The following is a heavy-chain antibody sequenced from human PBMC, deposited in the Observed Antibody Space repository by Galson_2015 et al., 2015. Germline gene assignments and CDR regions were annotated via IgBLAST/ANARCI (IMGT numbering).Heavy chain of an antibody. J-gene: IGHJ4*02. CDR3: ARSRDYYDSSGYYYLPFDY. CDR1: GGTFSSYA. D-gene: IGHD3-22*01. Sequence: SVKVSCKASGGTFSSYAISWVRQAPGQGLEWVGGIIPIFGTANYAQKFQGRVTITADESTSTAYMELSSLRSEDTAVYYCARSRDYYDSSGYYYLPFDYWGQGTLVTVSS. CDR2: IIPIFGTA. V-gene: IGHV1-69*13.